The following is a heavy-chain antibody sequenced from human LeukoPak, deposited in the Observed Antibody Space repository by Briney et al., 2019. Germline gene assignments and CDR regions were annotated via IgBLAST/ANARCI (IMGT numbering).Heavy chain of an antibody. J-gene: IGHJ6*02. CDR1: GFTFSSYG. Sequence: GGSLRLSCAASGFTFSSYGMHWVRQAPGKGLEWVSVIYSGSSTYYADSVKGRFTISRDNSKNTLYLQMNSLRAEDTAVYYCARANGITMVRGAGMDVWGQGTTVTVSS. CDR2: IYSGSST. V-gene: IGHV3-NL1*01. D-gene: IGHD3-10*01. CDR3: ARANGITMVRGAGMDV.